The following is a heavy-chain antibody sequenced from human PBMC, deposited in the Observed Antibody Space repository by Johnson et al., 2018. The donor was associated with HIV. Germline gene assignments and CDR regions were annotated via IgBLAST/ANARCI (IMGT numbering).Heavy chain of an antibody. CDR2: IYSGGST. J-gene: IGHJ3*02. V-gene: IGHV3-66*02. CDR3: AKDLGESEKEEWASDYYDFGSDYPGQDSRGVVGSFDI. CDR1: GFTVSSNY. D-gene: IGHD3-3*01. Sequence: VQLVESGGGLVQPGGSLRLSCAASGFTVSSNYMSWVRQAPGKGLEWVSVIYSGGSTYYADSVNGRFTISSDNSKTTLYLQMSSLSAEDPALYYCAKDLGESEKEEWASDYYDFGSDYPGQDSRGVVGSFDIWGQGTMVTVSS.